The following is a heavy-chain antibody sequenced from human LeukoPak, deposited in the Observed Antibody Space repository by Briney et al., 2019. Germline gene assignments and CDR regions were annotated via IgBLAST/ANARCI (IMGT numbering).Heavy chain of an antibody. CDR2: IFGAGKNTT. Sequence: PGGSLRLSCAASGFTFSSYGMNWVRQAPGKGLEWVSIIFGAGKNTTYYADSVKGRFTVSRDNSKNTLYLQMTSLRPEDTAIYYCAKRNTMVRGGPCFDYWGRGILVTVSS. CDR1: GFTFSSYG. V-gene: IGHV3-NL1*01. D-gene: IGHD3-10*01. CDR3: AKRNTMVRGGPCFDY. J-gene: IGHJ4*02.